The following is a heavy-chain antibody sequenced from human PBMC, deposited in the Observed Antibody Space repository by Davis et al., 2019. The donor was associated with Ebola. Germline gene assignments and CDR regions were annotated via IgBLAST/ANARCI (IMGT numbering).Heavy chain of an antibody. CDR2: IYYSGST. J-gene: IGHJ6*02. D-gene: IGHD3-3*01. CDR3: ARQPGVVTEDQTYYYYYGMDV. V-gene: IGHV4-59*08. Sequence: MPSETLSLTCTVSGGSISSYYWSWIRQPPGKGLEWIGYIYYSGSTYYNPSLKSRVTISVDTSKNQFSLKLSSVTAADTAVYYCARQPGVVTEDQTYYYYYGMDVWGQGTTVTVSS. CDR1: GGSISSYY.